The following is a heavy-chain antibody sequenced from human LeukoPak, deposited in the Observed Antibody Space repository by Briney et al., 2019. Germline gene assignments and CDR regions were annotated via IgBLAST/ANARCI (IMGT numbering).Heavy chain of an antibody. CDR1: GFTFSSYW. CDR3: ARVGNVDNYYYYYMDV. J-gene: IGHJ6*03. V-gene: IGHV3-7*01. CDR2: IKQDGSEK. D-gene: IGHD5-12*01. Sequence: GGSLRLSCGASGFTFSSYWMSWVRQAPGKGLEWVANIKQDGSEKYYVDSVKGRFTISRDNAKNSLYLQMNSLRAEDTAVYYCARVGNVDNYYYYYMDVWGKGTTVTVSS.